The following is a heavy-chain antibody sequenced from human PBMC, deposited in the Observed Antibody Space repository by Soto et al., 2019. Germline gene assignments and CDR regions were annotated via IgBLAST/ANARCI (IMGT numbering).Heavy chain of an antibody. CDR2: IDPSDSYS. V-gene: IGHV5-10-1*01. Sequence: GESLKISCKGSGYSFTSYWISWVSQMPEKGLEWMGRIDPSDSYSNCRPSFRGHVTISADKSISTAYLQWSSLKATDTAMYYCATSTYYDFGSGYSAWAMDVWGQGTTVTVSS. CDR3: ATSTYYDFGSGYSAWAMDV. J-gene: IGHJ6*02. D-gene: IGHD3-3*01. CDR1: GYSFTSYW.